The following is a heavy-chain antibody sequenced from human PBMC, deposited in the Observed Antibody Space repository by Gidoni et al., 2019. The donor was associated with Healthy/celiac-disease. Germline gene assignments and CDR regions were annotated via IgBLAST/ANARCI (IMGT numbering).Heavy chain of an antibody. CDR2: ISMSSSYI. Sequence: EVQLVESGGGLVKLGGSLRLSCAASGFTFSSYSMNWVRQAPGKGREWVSSISMSSSYIYYADSVKGRFTISRDNAKNSLYLQMNSLRAEDTAVYYCARLLWFGELATGGGYWGQGTLVTVSS. J-gene: IGHJ4*02. CDR1: GFTFSSYS. CDR3: ARLLWFGELATGGGY. V-gene: IGHV3-21*01. D-gene: IGHD3-10*01.